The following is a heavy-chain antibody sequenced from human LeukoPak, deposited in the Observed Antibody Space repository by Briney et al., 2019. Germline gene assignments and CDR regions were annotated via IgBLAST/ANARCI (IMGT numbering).Heavy chain of an antibody. V-gene: IGHV3-66*01. D-gene: IGHD3-16*02. CDR3: ARDLATRQRTGLYDS. J-gene: IGHJ4*02. Sequence: GGSLRLSCAASGISVSSNYMSWVRQAPGKGLQWVSVSYVDYSTYYEDSVKGRITITRDIYRNTLYLQMNSLRAEDTAVYYCARDLATRQRTGLYDSWGQGALVTVSS. CDR2: SYVDYST. CDR1: GISVSSNY.